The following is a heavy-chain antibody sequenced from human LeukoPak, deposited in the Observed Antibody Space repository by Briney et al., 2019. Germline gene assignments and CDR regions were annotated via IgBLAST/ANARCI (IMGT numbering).Heavy chain of an antibody. J-gene: IGHJ4*02. Sequence: PSETLSLTCTVSGGSISSYYWRWIRQPPGKGLQWIGSIYYSGSTNYNPSLKSRVTISVDTSKNQFSLKLSSVTAADTAVYYCARDRDSGWYAYDYWGQGTLVTVSS. CDR2: IYYSGST. D-gene: IGHD6-19*01. CDR1: GGSISSYY. V-gene: IGHV4-59*01. CDR3: ARDRDSGWYAYDY.